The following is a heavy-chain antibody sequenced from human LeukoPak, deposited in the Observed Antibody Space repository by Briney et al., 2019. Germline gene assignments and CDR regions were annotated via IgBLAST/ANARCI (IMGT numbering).Heavy chain of an antibody. J-gene: IGHJ4*02. CDR3: ERRRYDILTGYRKGYFDY. Sequence: SETLSLTCAVYGGSFSGYYWSWIRQPPGKGLEWIGEINHSGSTNYNPSLKSRVTISVDTSKNQFSLKLSSVTAADTAVYYCERRRYDILTGYRKGYFDYWGQGTLVTVSS. V-gene: IGHV4-34*01. D-gene: IGHD3-9*01. CDR1: GGSFSGYY. CDR2: INHSGST.